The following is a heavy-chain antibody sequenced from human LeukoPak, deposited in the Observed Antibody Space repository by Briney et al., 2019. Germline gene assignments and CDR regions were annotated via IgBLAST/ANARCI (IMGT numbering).Heavy chain of an antibody. J-gene: IGHJ4*02. CDR3: ATGTSVVVLPVGQN. CDR2: IYPGDSDT. V-gene: IGHV5-51*01. CDR1: GYSFSTYW. D-gene: IGHD2-15*01. Sequence: GESLKISCKGSGYSFSTYWIGWVRQKPGKGPEWMGIIYPGDSDTTYNPSFQGPVTFSADNSISTAYLQWSRLKASDTAMYFCATGTSVVVLPVGQNWGQGTLVTVSS.